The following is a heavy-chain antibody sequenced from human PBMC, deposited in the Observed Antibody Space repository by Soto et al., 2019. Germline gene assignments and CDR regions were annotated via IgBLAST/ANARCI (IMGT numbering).Heavy chain of an antibody. Sequence: EVQLVESGGGLVQPEGSLRLSCAASGFTFSSYWMSWVRQAPGKGLEWVANIKQDGSEKYYVDSVKGRFTISRDNAKTSLSLQMNSLRAEDTAVYYCARGIRFQGRVYYFDYWDQGTLVTVSS. V-gene: IGHV3-7*01. CDR1: GFTFSSYW. CDR2: IKQDGSEK. D-gene: IGHD3-3*01. J-gene: IGHJ4*02. CDR3: ARGIRFQGRVYYFDY.